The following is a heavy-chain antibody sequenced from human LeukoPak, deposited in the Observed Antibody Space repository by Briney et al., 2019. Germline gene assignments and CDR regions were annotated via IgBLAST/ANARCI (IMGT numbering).Heavy chain of an antibody. CDR3: ARRANLGTPI. CDR1: GGSFISSSYY. V-gene: IGHV4-39*01. D-gene: IGHD6-13*01. Sequence: SETLSLTCTVSGGSFISSSYYWAWIRRPPGKGLEWIVSLYYDGTTYYNPSPTSRVTVSVDTSKSQFSLMLTSVSPAHTAVYHCARRANLGTPIWGRGTLVTVSS. CDR2: LYYDGTT. J-gene: IGHJ3*02.